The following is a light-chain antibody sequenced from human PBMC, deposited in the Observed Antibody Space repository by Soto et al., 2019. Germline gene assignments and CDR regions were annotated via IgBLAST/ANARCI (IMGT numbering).Light chain of an antibody. CDR1: SSNIGSNY. CDR2: RNN. J-gene: IGLJ1*01. Sequence: QSVLTQPPSASGTPGQRVTISCSGSSSNIGSNYVYWYQQLPGTAPKLLIYRNNQRPSGVPDRFSGSKSGTSASLAISGLRSEDEADYCCAAWDDSLSAVVFGTGTKVTVL. V-gene: IGLV1-47*01. CDR3: AAWDDSLSAVV.